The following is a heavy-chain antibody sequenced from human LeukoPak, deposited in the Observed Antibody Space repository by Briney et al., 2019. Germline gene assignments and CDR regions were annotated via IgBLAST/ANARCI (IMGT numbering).Heavy chain of an antibody. Sequence: GGALRLSCAASGFAFSSYAMSWVRQAPGKGREWVSAISGSGGSTYYADSVKGRFTISRDNSKNTLYLQMNSLRAEDTAVYYCARDLPSPQAGYYYYYGVDVWGQGTTVTVSS. J-gene: IGHJ6*02. CDR1: GFAFSSYA. D-gene: IGHD2-2*01. CDR3: ARDLPSPQAGYYYYYGVDV. V-gene: IGHV3-23*01. CDR2: ISGSGGST.